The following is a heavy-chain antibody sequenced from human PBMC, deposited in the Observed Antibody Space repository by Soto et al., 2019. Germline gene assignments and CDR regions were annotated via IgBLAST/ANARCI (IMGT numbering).Heavy chain of an antibody. CDR1: GGIFGSHG. J-gene: IGHJ3*01. CDR2: FIPIFRTL. D-gene: IGHD3-22*01. CDR3: VRDRRIYYSDPHDEFVASDYEV. V-gene: IGHV1-69*01. Sequence: QVQLIQSEAEVKKPGYSVRVSCTASGGIFGSHGFSWVRQAPGQRLEWVGGFIPIFRTLTYTEKFQARVRIAADESTNTVYLDLSSLTSEDTAVYYCVRDRRIYYSDPHDEFVASDYEVWGQGPMVSVSS.